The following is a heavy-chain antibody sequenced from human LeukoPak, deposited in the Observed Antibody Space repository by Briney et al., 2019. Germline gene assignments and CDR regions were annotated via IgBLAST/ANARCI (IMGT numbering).Heavy chain of an antibody. V-gene: IGHV3-7*01. CDR2: IKEDGSEK. D-gene: IGHD3-10*01. Sequence: GGSLRLSCAASGFTFSSYWMTWVRQAPGNGLEWVANIKEDGSEKNYVDSVKGRFTISRDSAKNSLYLQMHSLRAEDTAVYYCVRDMDLWGQGTLVTVSS. CDR1: GFTFSSYW. J-gene: IGHJ4*01. CDR3: VRDMDL.